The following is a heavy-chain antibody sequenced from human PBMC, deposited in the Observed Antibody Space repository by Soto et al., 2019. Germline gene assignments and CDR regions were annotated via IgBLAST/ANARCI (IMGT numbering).Heavy chain of an antibody. CDR2: IYYSGSS. Sequence: QVQLQQSGPGLVKPSETLSLTCTVSGGSISGYYWSWIRQPPGKGLEWIGYIYYSGSSNYNPSLKSRVTIPLDTSKNQFSLRLRSVTAADTAVYYCAGARYDSSGYYYCDYWGQGTLVTVSS. V-gene: IGHV4-59*01. CDR3: AGARYDSSGYYYCDY. J-gene: IGHJ4*02. CDR1: GGSISGYY. D-gene: IGHD3-22*01.